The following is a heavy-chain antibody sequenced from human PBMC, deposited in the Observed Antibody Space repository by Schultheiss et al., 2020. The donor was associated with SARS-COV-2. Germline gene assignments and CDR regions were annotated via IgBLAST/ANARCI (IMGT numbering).Heavy chain of an antibody. D-gene: IGHD3-3*01. CDR3: ARRGYDFWSGYYFFDY. J-gene: IGHJ4*02. CDR1: GFTFSSYA. CDR2: ISSNGGST. V-gene: IGHV3-64*01. Sequence: GGSLRLSCAASGFTFSSYAMHWVRQAPGKGLEYVSAISSNGGSTYYANSVKGRFTISRDNSKNTLYLQMGSLRAEDMAVYYCARRGYDFWSGYYFFDYWGQGTLVTVSS.